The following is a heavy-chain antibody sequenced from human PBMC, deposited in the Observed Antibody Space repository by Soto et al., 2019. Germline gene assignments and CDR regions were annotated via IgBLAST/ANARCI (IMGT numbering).Heavy chain of an antibody. CDR3: ARVRRFLEWPSRYYYYGMDV. J-gene: IGHJ6*02. CDR2: IYYSGST. V-gene: IGHV4-30-4*01. CDR1: GGSISSGDYY. Sequence: QVKLQESGPGLVKPSQTLSLTCTVSGGSISSGDYYWSWIRQPPGKGLEWIGYIYYSGSTYYNPFLKRRVTISVDTSKDQFCLKLSSVTAADTAVYYCARVRRFLEWPSRYYYYGMDVWGQGTTVTVSS. D-gene: IGHD3-3*01.